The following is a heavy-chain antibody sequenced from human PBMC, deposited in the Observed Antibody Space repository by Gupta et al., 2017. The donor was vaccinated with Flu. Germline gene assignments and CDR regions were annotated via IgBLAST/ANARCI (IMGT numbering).Heavy chain of an antibody. CDR1: GFTFTSYA. J-gene: IGHJ4*02. CDR2: ITAGDGHA. V-gene: IGHV3-23*01. D-gene: IGHD6-19*01. Sequence: EVQLMDSGGGLVQPGGSLRLSCAASGFTFTSYAMSWVRQAPGKGLEWVSGITAGDGHAYYADSVKGRFTISRDNSKNTLYLQMNSLRAEDTAMYYCAKEIAVAGVPNFDYWGQGTLVTVSS. CDR3: AKEIAVAGVPNFDY.